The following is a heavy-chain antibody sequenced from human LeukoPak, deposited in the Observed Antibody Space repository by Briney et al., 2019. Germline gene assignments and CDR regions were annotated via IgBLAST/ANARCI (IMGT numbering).Heavy chain of an antibody. D-gene: IGHD1-26*01. CDR2: IGASGGST. J-gene: IGHJ4*02. CDR1: GFTFSSYA. V-gene: IGHV3-23*01. Sequence: GGSLRLSCATSGFTFSSYAMSWVRQAPGKGLEWVSGIGASGGSTYYADSVKGRFTISRDNSKNTLYLQMNSLRTEDTAVYYCARGSGSFSGGFDYWGQGTLVTVSS. CDR3: ARGSGSFSGGFDY.